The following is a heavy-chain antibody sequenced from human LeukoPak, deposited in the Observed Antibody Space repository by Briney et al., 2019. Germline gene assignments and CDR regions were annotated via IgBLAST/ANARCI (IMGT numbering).Heavy chain of an antibody. CDR1: GGSLSGYY. V-gene: IGHV4-34*01. D-gene: IGHD2-8*01. Sequence: SETLSLTCAVYGGSLSGYYWSWIRQPPGKGLEWIGEINHNGSTNYNPSLKSRVTISVDTSKNQFSLKLSSVTAADTAVYYCARGRCTNGVCYTRGYYYGMDVWGQGTTVTVSS. CDR2: INHNGST. J-gene: IGHJ6*02. CDR3: ARGRCTNGVCYTRGYYYGMDV.